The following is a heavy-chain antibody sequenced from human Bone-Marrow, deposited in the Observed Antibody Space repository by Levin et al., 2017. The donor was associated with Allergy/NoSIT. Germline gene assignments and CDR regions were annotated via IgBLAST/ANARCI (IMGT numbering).Heavy chain of an antibody. Sequence: GESLKISCAASGFNFGTYAMSWVRQSQGKGLEWVSAIIGGGGNTYYADSVKGRFTISRDNSKNTLHLQMNSLRAEDPAVYYCAKCHSGSGTYKENGLDYWGPGTLVTVSS. J-gene: IGHJ4*02. CDR2: IIGGGGNT. D-gene: IGHD3-10*01. CDR1: GFNFGTYA. CDR3: AKCHSGSGTYKENGLDY. V-gene: IGHV3-23*01.